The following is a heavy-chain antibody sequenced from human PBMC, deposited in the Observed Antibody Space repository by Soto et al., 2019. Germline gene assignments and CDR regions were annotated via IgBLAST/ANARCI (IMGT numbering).Heavy chain of an antibody. Sequence: PGGSLRLSCAASGFTFSSYAMSWVRQAPGKGLEWVSAISGSGGSTYYADSVKGRFTISRDNSKNTLYLQMNSLRAGDTAVYYCAKAVGSSSWYYFDYWGQGTLVTVSS. J-gene: IGHJ4*02. CDR1: GFTFSSYA. CDR2: ISGSGGST. CDR3: AKAVGSSSWYYFDY. D-gene: IGHD6-13*01. V-gene: IGHV3-23*01.